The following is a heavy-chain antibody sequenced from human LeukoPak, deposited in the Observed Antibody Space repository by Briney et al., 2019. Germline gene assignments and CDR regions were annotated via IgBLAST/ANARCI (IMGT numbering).Heavy chain of an antibody. CDR1: GASFSGFY. D-gene: IGHD6-19*01. J-gene: IGHJ4*02. V-gene: IGHV4-34*01. CDR3: AKAKGWLQIFDY. Sequence: SETLSLTCAVYGASFSGFYWNWIRQSPGKGLEWIGEINHSGTTNYQPSLNSRVTISIDTSKNQFSLRLSSVTAADTAVYYCAKAKGWLQIFDYWGQGTLVIVSS. CDR2: INHSGTT.